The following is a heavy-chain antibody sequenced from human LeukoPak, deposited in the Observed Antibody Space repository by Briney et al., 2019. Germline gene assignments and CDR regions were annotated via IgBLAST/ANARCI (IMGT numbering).Heavy chain of an antibody. CDR2: IYYSGST. J-gene: IGHJ5*02. V-gene: IGHV4-59*01. CDR3: ASVLRWRGWFDP. CDR1: GGSISSYY. D-gene: IGHD4-23*01. Sequence: SETLSLTCTVSGGSISSYYWSWIRQPPGKGLEWIGYIYYSGSTNYNPSLKSRVTISVDTSKNQFSLKLSSVTAADTAVYYCASVLRWRGWFDPWGQGTLVTVSS.